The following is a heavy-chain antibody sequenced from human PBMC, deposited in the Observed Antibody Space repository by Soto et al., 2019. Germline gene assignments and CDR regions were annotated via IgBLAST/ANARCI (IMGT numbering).Heavy chain of an antibody. D-gene: IGHD2-21*01. CDR2: IYSGGST. Sequence: EVQLVETGGGLIQPGGSLRLSCAASGFTVSSNYMSWVRQAPGKGLEWVSDIYSGGSTYYADSVKGRFTISRDNSKNTLYLQMNSLRAEDTAVYYCASAGLDIVVDPHAFDIWGQGTMVTVSS. CDR3: ASAGLDIVVDPHAFDI. J-gene: IGHJ3*02. CDR1: GFTVSSNY. V-gene: IGHV3-53*02.